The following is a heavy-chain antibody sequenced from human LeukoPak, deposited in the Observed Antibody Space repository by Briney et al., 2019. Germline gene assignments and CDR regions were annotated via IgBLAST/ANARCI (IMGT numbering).Heavy chain of an antibody. D-gene: IGHD4/OR15-4a*01. J-gene: IGHJ4*02. V-gene: IGHV3-66*04. Sequence: GGSLRLSCAASGFSVRTNYMSWVRQAPGKGLEWVSVIYDTGDTYYADSVKGRFTISRDNSKNTLYLQMNSLRAEDTAVYYCARRAGAYSHPYDYWGQGTLVTVSS. CDR1: GFSVRTNY. CDR3: ARRAGAYSHPYDY. CDR2: IYDTGDT.